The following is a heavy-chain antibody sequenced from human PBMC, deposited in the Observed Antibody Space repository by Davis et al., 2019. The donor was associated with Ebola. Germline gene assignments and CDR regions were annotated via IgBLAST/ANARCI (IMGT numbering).Heavy chain of an antibody. V-gene: IGHV3-48*03. CDR1: GFTFSSYE. J-gene: IGHJ6*02. Sequence: PGGSLRLSCAASGFTFSSYEMNWVRQAPGKGLEWVSYISSSGSTIYYADSVKGRFTISRDNAKNSLYLQMNSLRAEDTAVYYCARDGLLHYYYYYGMDVWGQGTTVTVSS. CDR2: ISSSGSTI. CDR3: ARDGLLHYYYYYGMDV.